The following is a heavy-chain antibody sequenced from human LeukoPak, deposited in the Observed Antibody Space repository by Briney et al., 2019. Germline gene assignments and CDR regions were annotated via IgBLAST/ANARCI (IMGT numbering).Heavy chain of an antibody. D-gene: IGHD3-16*01. CDR3: AKSFGWVVPVGY. CDR2: INSDGSST. J-gene: IGHJ4*02. Sequence: GGSLRLSCAASGFTFSSYWMHWVRQAPGKGLVWVSRINSDGSSTSYADSVKGRFTISRDNAKNTLYLQMNSLRAEDTAVYYCAKSFGWVVPVGYWGQGTLVTVSS. CDR1: GFTFSSYW. V-gene: IGHV3-74*01.